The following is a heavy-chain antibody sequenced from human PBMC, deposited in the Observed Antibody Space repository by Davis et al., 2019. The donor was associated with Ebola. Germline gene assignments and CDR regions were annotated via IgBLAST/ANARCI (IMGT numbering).Heavy chain of an antibody. CDR2: ISAYNGNT. Sequence: SVKVSCKASGGTFSSYAISWVRQAPGQGLEWMGWISAYNGNTNYAQKFQGRVTITADESTSTAYMELSSLRSEDTAVYYCAREWELGGHWFDPWGQGTLVTVSS. CDR3: AREWELGGHWFDP. J-gene: IGHJ5*02. V-gene: IGHV1-69*13. CDR1: GGTFSSYA. D-gene: IGHD1-26*01.